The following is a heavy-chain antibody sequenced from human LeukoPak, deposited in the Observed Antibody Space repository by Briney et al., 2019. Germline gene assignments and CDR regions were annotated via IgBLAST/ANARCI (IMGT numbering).Heavy chain of an antibody. J-gene: IGHJ4*02. CDR2: ISYDGSNK. CDR3: ATHTNYYGSGSPYDDY. CDR1: GFTFSSYG. Sequence: GRSLRLSCAASGFTFSSYGMHWVRQAPGKGLEWVAVISYDGSNKYYADSVKGRSTISRDNSKNTLYLQMNSLRAEDTAVYYCATHTNYYGSGSPYDDYWGQGTLVTVSS. D-gene: IGHD3-10*01. V-gene: IGHV3-30*03.